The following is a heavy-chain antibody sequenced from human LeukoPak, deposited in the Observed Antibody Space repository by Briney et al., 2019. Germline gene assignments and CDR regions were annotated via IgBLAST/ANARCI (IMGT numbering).Heavy chain of an antibody. V-gene: IGHV4-30-4*08. CDR2: IYYRGST. Sequence: SETLSLTCTVSGGSISSGDYYWSWVRQHPGEGLEWIRYIYYRGSTYYNPSLKSRVTISVDTSKNQFSLKLSSVTAADTAVYYCARRFITMVRGAFDIWGQGTMVTVSS. CDR1: GGSISSGDYY. CDR3: ARRFITMVRGAFDI. D-gene: IGHD3-10*01. J-gene: IGHJ3*02.